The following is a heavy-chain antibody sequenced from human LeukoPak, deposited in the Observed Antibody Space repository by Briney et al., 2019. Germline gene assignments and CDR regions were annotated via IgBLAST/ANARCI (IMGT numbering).Heavy chain of an antibody. CDR3: ARDPAVTRFDY. CDR2: IYYSGNT. Sequence: PSETLSLTCTVSGGSMSSYYWSWIRQPPGKGLEWIGCIYYSGNTNYNPSLKSRVTISVDTSKNQFSLKLSSVTAADTAVYYCARDPAVTRFDYWGQGTLVTVSS. D-gene: IGHD2-2*01. J-gene: IGHJ4*02. CDR1: GGSMSSYY. V-gene: IGHV4-59*01.